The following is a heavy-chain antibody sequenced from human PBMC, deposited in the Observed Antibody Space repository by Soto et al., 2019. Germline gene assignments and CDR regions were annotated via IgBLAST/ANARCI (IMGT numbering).Heavy chain of an antibody. D-gene: IGHD1-26*01. CDR2: SIPIFGTA. Sequence: QVQLVQSGADVKKPGSSLKVSCKASGGTFSSFAITWVRQAPGQGLEWMGGSIPIFGTANYAQKFQGRVTITADESTSTAYMELSSLRYDDTAVYYCARDRVGAAENYGMDVWGQGTTVTVSS. V-gene: IGHV1-69*01. J-gene: IGHJ6*02. CDR3: ARDRVGAAENYGMDV. CDR1: GGTFSSFA.